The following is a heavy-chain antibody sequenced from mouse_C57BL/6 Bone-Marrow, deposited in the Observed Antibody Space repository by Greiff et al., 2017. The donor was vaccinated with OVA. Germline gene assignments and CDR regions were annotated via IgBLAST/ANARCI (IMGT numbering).Heavy chain of an antibody. CDR1: GFTFSSYA. CDR3: ARDPITTVVAHFDY. CDR2: ISDGGSYT. Sequence: EVKLVESGGGLVKPGGSLKLSCAASGFTFSSYAMSWVRQTPEKRLEWVATISDGGSYTYYPDNVKGRFTISRDNAKNKLYLQMSHLKSEDTAMYYCARDPITTVVAHFDYWGQGTTLTVSS. D-gene: IGHD1-1*01. V-gene: IGHV5-4*01. J-gene: IGHJ2*01.